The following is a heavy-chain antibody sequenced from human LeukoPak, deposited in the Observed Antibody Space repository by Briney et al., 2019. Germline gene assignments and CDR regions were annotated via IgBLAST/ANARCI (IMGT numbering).Heavy chain of an antibody. J-gene: IGHJ4*02. D-gene: IGHD6-13*01. V-gene: IGHV4-59*01. Sequence: PSETLSLTCTVSGGSTSSYYWSWIRQPPGKGLEWIGYIYYSGSTNYNPSLKSRVTISVDTSKNQFSLKLSSVTAADTAVYYCARDTPAAGTIDYWGQGTLVTVSS. CDR1: GGSTSSYY. CDR3: ARDTPAAGTIDY. CDR2: IYYSGST.